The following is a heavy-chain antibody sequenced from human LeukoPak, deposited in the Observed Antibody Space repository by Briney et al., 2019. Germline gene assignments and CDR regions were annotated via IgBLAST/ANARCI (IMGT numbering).Heavy chain of an antibody. V-gene: IGHV3-23*01. CDR1: GFTFSSYA. CDR3: AKVDTAMVTRGPFDY. Sequence: QAGGSLRLSCAASGFTFSSYAMSWVRQAPGKGLEWVSAISGSGGSTYYADSVKGRFTISRDNSKNTLYLQMNSLRAEDTAVYYCAKVDTAMVTRGPFDYWGQGTLVTVSS. J-gene: IGHJ4*02. CDR2: ISGSGGST. D-gene: IGHD5-18*01.